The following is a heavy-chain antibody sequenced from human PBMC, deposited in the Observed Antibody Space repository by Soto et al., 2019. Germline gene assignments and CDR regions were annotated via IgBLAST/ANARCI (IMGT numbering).Heavy chain of an antibody. J-gene: IGHJ4*02. CDR1: GYTFTSYA. Sequence: QVQLVQSGAEVKKPGASVKVSCKASGYTFTSYAMHWVRQAPGQRLEWMGWTNAGNGNTKYSQKFQGRVTITRDTSASTAYMALSSLRSEDTAVYYCARSIVVVTSFDYWGQGTLVTVSS. D-gene: IGHD3-22*01. CDR3: ARSIVVVTSFDY. CDR2: TNAGNGNT. V-gene: IGHV1-3*01.